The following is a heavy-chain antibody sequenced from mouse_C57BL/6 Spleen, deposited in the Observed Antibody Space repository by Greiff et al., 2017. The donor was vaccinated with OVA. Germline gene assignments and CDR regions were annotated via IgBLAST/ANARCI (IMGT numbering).Heavy chain of an antibody. J-gene: IGHJ3*01. Sequence: QVQLQQPGAELVMPGASVTLSCKASGYTFTSYWMHWVKQRPGQGLEWIGEIDPSDSYTNYNQKFKGKSTLTVDKSSSTAYMQLSSLTSEDSAVYYCAFNWDKAWFAYWGQGTLVTVSA. CDR1: GYTFTSYW. D-gene: IGHD4-1*01. V-gene: IGHV1-69*01. CDR3: AFNWDKAWFAY. CDR2: IDPSDSYT.